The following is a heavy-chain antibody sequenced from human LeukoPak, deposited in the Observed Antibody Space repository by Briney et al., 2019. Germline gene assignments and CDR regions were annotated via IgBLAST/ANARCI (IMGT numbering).Heavy chain of an antibody. D-gene: IGHD6-19*01. V-gene: IGHV4-59*08. Sequence: SETLSLTCTVSGGSISSYYWSWIRQPPGKGLEWIGYIYYSGSTNYNPSLKSRGTISVDTSKNQFSLKLSSVTAADTAVYYCARHGPSSRGWYDLYYFDYWGQGTLVTVSS. CDR3: ARHGPSSRGWYDLYYFDY. J-gene: IGHJ4*02. CDR2: IYYSGST. CDR1: GGSISSYY.